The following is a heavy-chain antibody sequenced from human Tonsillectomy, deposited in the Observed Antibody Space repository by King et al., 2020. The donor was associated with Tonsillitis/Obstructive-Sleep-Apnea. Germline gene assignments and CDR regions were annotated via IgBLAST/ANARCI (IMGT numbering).Heavy chain of an antibody. Sequence: VQLQQSGPGLVKPSQTLSLTCAISGDSVSSSSAGWHWIRQSPSRGLEWLGRTYYRSKWYDDYAVSVKSRITINPDTSKNQFYLQLNSVTPEDTAVYYCARQFSWYLDLWGRGTLVTVSS. CDR1: GDSVSSSSAG. CDR3: ARQFSWYLDL. J-gene: IGHJ2*01. V-gene: IGHV6-1*01. CDR2: TYYRSKWYD.